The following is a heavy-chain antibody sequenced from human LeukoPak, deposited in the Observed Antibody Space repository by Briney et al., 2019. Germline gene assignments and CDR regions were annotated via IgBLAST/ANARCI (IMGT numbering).Heavy chain of an antibody. CDR3: VKERGDHFEAFDI. CDR2: IRYDGSSK. Sequence: PGGSLRLSCAAPGVTSRTYGIHWVRQAPGKGLEWGAFIRYDGSSKYYADSVRGRFTISRDSSRNTVYLQMNSLRAEDTAVYYCVKERGDHFEAFDIWGLGTMVTVSS. V-gene: IGHV3-30*02. CDR1: GVTSRTYG. J-gene: IGHJ3*02. D-gene: IGHD3-10*01.